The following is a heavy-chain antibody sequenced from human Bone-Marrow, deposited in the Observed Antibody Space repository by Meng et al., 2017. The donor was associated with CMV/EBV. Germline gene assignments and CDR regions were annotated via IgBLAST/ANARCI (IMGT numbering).Heavy chain of an antibody. J-gene: IGHJ6*02. CDR2: ISSSGSTI. V-gene: IGHV3-48*03. CDR1: GFTFSSYE. CDR3: ARLSAGEVLSQYGMDV. D-gene: IGHD2/OR15-2a*01. Sequence: GESLKISCAASGFTFSSYEMNWVRQAPGKGLEWVSYISSSGSTIYYADSVKGRFTISRDNAKNSLYLQMNSLRAEDTAVYYCARLSAGEVLSQYGMDVWGQGTTVTVSS.